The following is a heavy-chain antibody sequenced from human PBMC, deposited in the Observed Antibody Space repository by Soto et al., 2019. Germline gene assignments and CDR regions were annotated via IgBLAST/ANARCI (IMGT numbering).Heavy chain of an antibody. CDR2: ISAYTGNT. CDR3: ARRWTTGEIDY. Sequence: QVQLVQSRGEVKEPGASVKVSCKASGYIFNSFGIGWVRQAPGQGLEWMGWISAYTGNTKYAQNFQGRVTMTTDTSTSTAYMELRSLSSDDTAVYYCARRWTTGEIDYWGQGTLVTVSS. J-gene: IGHJ4*02. V-gene: IGHV1-18*01. CDR1: GYIFNSFG. D-gene: IGHD4-17*01.